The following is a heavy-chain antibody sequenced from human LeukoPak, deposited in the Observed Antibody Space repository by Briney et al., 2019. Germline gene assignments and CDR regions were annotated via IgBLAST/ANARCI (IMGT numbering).Heavy chain of an antibody. CDR2: ISGDSGSI. CDR3: ARGADGSYTLFDY. Sequence: GGSLRLSCAASGFILSSYSMTWVRQAPGKGLEWISYISGDSGSIYYGDSVKGRFTISRDNAKNSLYLQMNSLRAEDTAVYYCARGADGSYTLFDYWGQGTRVTVSS. V-gene: IGHV3-48*01. J-gene: IGHJ4*02. CDR1: GFILSSYS. D-gene: IGHD1-26*01.